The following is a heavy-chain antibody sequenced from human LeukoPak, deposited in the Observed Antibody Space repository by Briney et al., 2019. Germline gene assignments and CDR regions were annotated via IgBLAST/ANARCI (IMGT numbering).Heavy chain of an antibody. D-gene: IGHD3-16*01. CDR3: TREGATDAFDI. CDR2: INPNTGGT. V-gene: IGHV1-2*02. J-gene: IGHJ3*02. Sequence: ASVKVSCKASAYNFANYHIHWVRQAPGQGLEWMGYINPNTGGTKYAQNFQGRATMTRDTSITTAYMELSWLISDDSALYYCTREGATDAFDIWGQGTIVTVSS. CDR1: AYNFANYH.